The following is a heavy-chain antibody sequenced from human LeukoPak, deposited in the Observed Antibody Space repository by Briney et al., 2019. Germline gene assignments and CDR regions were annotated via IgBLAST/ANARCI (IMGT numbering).Heavy chain of an antibody. CDR1: SVSINSYY. Sequence: PSETLSLTCTVSSVSINSYYWMWLRQPPGKGREGFGYNSCSARNNYNPSLKSRVTISVDTSKNQFSLRLSSVAAADTAVYYCARLYVYDSSGYYVDYWGQGTMVTVSS. CDR3: ARLYVYDSSGYYVDY. V-gene: IGHV4-59*08. CDR2: NSCSARN. J-gene: IGHJ4*02. D-gene: IGHD3-22*01.